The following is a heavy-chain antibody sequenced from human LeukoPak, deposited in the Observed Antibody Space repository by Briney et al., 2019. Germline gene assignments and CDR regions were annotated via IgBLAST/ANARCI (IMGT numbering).Heavy chain of an antibody. Sequence: GGSLRLSCVASGFTLRSYVMNWVRQTPGKGLEWVSSISGSGDSTFYADSVKGRFTISRDNAKNSLYLQMNSLRAEDTAVYYCARDPPYYYDSSGYYYGLFAFDIWGQGTMVTVSS. CDR3: ARDPPYYYDSSGYYYGLFAFDI. CDR1: GFTLRSYV. J-gene: IGHJ3*02. CDR2: ISGSGDST. V-gene: IGHV3-48*04. D-gene: IGHD3-22*01.